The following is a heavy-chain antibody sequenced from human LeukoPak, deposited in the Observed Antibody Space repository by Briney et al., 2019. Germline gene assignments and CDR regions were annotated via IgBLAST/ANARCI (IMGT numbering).Heavy chain of an antibody. CDR3: ARDAQLWSNWFDP. J-gene: IGHJ5*02. CDR2: ISSSGSTI. Sequence: PGGSLRLSCAASGFTFSDYYMSWIRQAPGKGLEWVSYISSSGSTISYADSVKGRFTISRDNAKNSLYLQMNSLRAEDTAVYYCARDAQLWSNWFDPWGQGTLVTVSS. D-gene: IGHD5-18*01. CDR1: GFTFSDYY. V-gene: IGHV3-11*04.